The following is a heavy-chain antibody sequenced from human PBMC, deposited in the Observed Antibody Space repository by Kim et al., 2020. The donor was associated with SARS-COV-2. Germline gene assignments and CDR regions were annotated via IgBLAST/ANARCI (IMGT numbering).Heavy chain of an antibody. Sequence: YYGYPVKSRLTITRDISKNTLCLQMNSLRAEDTAVFYCAREAYGDHFYDYWGQGTLVTVS. D-gene: IGHD4-17*01. CDR3: AREAYGDHFYDY. V-gene: IGHV3-30*01. J-gene: IGHJ4*02.